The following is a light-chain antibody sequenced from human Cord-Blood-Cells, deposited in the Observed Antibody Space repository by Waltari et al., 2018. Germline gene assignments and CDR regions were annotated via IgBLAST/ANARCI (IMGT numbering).Light chain of an antibody. Sequence: SALTQLASVSGSPRQSTTISCTGTSRYVGGYNYLPLYQPHPGNAPKLRIYEVSNRPSGVSNRFSGSKSCNTASLTISGLQAEDEADYYCSSYTISSTWVFGGGTKLTVL. J-gene: IGLJ3*02. CDR2: EVS. CDR3: SSYTISSTWV. V-gene: IGLV2-14*01. CDR1: SRYVGGYNY.